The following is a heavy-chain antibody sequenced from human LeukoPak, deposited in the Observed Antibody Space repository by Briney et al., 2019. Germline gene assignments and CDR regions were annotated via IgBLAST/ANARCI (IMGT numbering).Heavy chain of an antibody. D-gene: IGHD1-26*01. V-gene: IGHV3-23*01. CDR3: AIDIHSGSFVLTPDY. CDR2: ISGSGGST. Sequence: GGSLRLSCAASGFTFSSYAMSWVRQAPGKGLEWVSAISGSGGSTYYADSVKGRFTISRDNSKNTLYLQMNSLRAEDTAVYYCAIDIHSGSFVLTPDYWGQGTLVTVSS. CDR1: GFTFSSYA. J-gene: IGHJ4*02.